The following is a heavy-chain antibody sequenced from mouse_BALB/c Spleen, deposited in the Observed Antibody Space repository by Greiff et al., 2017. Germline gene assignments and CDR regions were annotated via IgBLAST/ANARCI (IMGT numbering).Heavy chain of an antibody. Sequence: EVQGVESGGGLVKPGGSLKLSCAASGFTFSSYAMSWVRQTPEKRLEWVASISSGGSTYYPDSVKGRFTISRDNARNILYLQMSSLRSEDTAMYYCARRHYGSSYNYWGQGTTLTVSS. V-gene: IGHV5-6-5*01. CDR1: GFTFSSYA. J-gene: IGHJ2*01. CDR2: ISSGGST. D-gene: IGHD1-1*01. CDR3: ARRHYGSSYNY.